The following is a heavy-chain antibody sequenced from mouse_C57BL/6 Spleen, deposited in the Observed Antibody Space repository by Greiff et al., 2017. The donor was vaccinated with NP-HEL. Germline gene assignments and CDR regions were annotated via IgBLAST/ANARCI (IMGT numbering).Heavy chain of an antibody. CDR1: GFTFSDYY. Sequence: EVQLVESEGGLVQPGSSMKLSCTASGFTFSDYYMAWVRQVPEKGLEWVANINYDGSSTYYLDSLKSRFIISRDNAKNILYLQMSSLKSEDTATYYCAREGLWDPYWYFDVWGTGTTVTVSS. J-gene: IGHJ1*03. CDR2: INYDGSST. CDR3: AREGLWDPYWYFDV. V-gene: IGHV5-16*01. D-gene: IGHD1-1*02.